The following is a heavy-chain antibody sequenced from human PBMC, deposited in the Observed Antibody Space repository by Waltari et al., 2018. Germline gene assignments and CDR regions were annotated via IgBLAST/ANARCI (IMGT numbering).Heavy chain of an antibody. CDR1: GYTFTGYY. V-gene: IGHV1-2*02. CDR3: AREAPWKYCSGGSCYTLDY. D-gene: IGHD2-15*01. CDR2: INPNSGGT. Sequence: QVQLVQSGAEVKKPGASVKVSCKASGYTFTGYYMPWVRQAPGQGLEWMGWINPNSGGTNYAQKFQGRVTMTRDTSISTAYMELSRLRSDDTAVYYCAREAPWKYCSGGSCYTLDYWGQGTLVTVSS. J-gene: IGHJ4*02.